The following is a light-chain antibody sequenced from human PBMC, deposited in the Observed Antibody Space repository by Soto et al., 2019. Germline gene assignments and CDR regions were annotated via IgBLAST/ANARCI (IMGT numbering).Light chain of an antibody. CDR2: NDN. J-gene: IGLJ1*01. CDR3: GAWDDSRTAYV. V-gene: IGLV1-44*01. CDR1: ASNVGSSV. Sequence: QTVVTQPPSASGTPGQKVTITCSGSASNVGSSVVNWYQRLPGAAPKLLIFNDNLRPSGVPDRFSASKSGASASLAISDLQSDDEAEYFCGAWDDSRTAYVFGPGTKVTVL.